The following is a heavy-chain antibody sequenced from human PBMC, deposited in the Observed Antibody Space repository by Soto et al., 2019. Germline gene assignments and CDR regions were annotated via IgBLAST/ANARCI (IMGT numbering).Heavy chain of an antibody. CDR2: IWNDGSNE. CDR3: ARDQTGSGGYSDS. CDR1: GFTFSCHG. V-gene: IGHV3-33*01. D-gene: IGHD2-15*01. J-gene: IGHJ4*02. Sequence: PGGSLRLSCEASGFTFSCHGLHWVRQAPGKGLEWVAIIWNDGSNEYYADSVKGRFTISRDNSKNTVSLKVSKLRDEDTAVYFCARDQTGSGGYSDSWGQGT.